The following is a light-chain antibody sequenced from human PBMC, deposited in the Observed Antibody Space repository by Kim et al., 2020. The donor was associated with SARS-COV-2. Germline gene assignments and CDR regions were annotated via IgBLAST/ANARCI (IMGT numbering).Light chain of an antibody. Sequence: ALGQKVRITCQGDSLRSDYASWYQQKPGQAPVLVIYGKSSRPSGIPDRFSGFTSGNTASLTITGAQAEDEADYYCNCRDSSGNSWVFGGGTKLTVL. CDR2: GKS. J-gene: IGLJ3*02. V-gene: IGLV3-19*01. CDR3: NCRDSSGNSWV. CDR1: SLRSDY.